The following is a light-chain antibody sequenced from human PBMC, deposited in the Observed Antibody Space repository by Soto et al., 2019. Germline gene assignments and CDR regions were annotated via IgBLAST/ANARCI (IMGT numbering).Light chain of an antibody. J-gene: IGLJ2*01. CDR1: RSNIGHNY. V-gene: IGLV1-51*01. CDR2: DNH. Sequence: QSVLTQPPSVSAAPGQKVTISCSGSRSNIGHNYVSWYQHLPGTAPKLLIYDNHKRPSGIPDRFSGSQSGTSATLGITGLQTGDEADYYCGAWDTSLTTVLFGGGTKVTV. CDR3: GAWDTSLTTVL.